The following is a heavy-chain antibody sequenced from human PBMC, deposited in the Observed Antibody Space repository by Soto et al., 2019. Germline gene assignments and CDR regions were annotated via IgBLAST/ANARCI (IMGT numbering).Heavy chain of an antibody. D-gene: IGHD2-15*01. CDR2: INPNSGNT. V-gene: IGHV1-8*01. CDR1: GYSFTSYD. J-gene: IGHJ6*03. Sequence: QVQLVQSGAEVKKPGASVMLSCKASGYSFTSYDINWVRQAAGQGLEWVGWINPNSGNTDYAQKFQGSVTMTRDTSIRTAYMELSSLSSEDTAVYYCARSPFIDYFSMDVWGKGTTVTVSS. CDR3: ARSPFIDYFSMDV.